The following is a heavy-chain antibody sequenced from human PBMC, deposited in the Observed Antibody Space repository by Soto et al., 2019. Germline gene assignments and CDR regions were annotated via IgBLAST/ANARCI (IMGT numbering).Heavy chain of an antibody. V-gene: IGHV4-31*03. J-gene: IGHJ4*02. CDR1: GGSISSGGYY. Sequence: SETLSLTCTVSGGSISSGGYYWSWIRQHPGKGLEWIGYIYNSGSTYYNPSLKSRVTISVDTSKNQFSLKLSSVTAADTAVYYCARGRYFDWKTFDYWGQGALVTVSS. D-gene: IGHD3-9*01. CDR3: ARGRYFDWKTFDY. CDR2: IYNSGST.